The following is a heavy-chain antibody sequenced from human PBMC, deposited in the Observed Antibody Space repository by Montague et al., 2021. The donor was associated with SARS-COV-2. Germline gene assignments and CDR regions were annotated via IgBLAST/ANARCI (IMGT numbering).Heavy chain of an antibody. V-gene: IGHV4-39*02. CDR2: IYYTGNT. CDR1: GGSITNNIDY. D-gene: IGHD3-22*01. CDR3: ARLKRYFDSSGSPSAFDL. Sequence: SETLSLTCTVSGGSITNNIDYWAWIRQPPGKGLEWIGSIYYTGNTYYNPSLKSRVTISVVTSKNHFTLKLSSLTAAETAVYYCARLKRYFDSSGSPSAFDLWGQGTKVTVSS. J-gene: IGHJ3*01.